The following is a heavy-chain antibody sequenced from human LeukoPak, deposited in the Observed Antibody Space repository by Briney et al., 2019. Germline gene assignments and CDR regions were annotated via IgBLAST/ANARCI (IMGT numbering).Heavy chain of an antibody. D-gene: IGHD3-10*01. Sequence: SETLSLTCTVSGGSISSSSYYWGWIRQPPGKGLEWIGSIYYSGSTYYNPSLKSRVTISVDTSKNQFSLKLSSVTAADTAVYYCARGVQGWFAPWGQGPLVTVSS. J-gene: IGHJ5*02. CDR1: GGSISSSSYY. CDR2: IYYSGST. V-gene: IGHV4-39*07. CDR3: ARGVQGWFAP.